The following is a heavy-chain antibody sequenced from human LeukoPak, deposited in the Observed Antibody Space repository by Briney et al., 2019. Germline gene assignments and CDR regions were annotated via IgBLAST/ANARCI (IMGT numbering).Heavy chain of an antibody. J-gene: IGHJ6*03. D-gene: IGHD6-19*01. V-gene: IGHV4-39*07. CDR1: GGSISSSSYY. CDR3: ARSPQDSSGWLNNYYYYYMDV. CDR2: IYYSGST. Sequence: SETLSLTCTVSGGSISSSSYYWGWIRQPPGKGLEWIGSIYYSGSTYYNPSLKSRVTISVDTSKNQFSLKLSSVTAADTAVYYCARSPQDSSGWLNNYYYYYMDVWGKGTTVTVSS.